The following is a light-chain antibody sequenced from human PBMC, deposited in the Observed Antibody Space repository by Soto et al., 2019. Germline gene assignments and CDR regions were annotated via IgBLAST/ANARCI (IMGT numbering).Light chain of an antibody. CDR1: ISDVGGYNY. J-gene: IGLJ3*02. V-gene: IGLV2-14*01. Sequence: QSALTQPASVSGSPGQSITISCTGTISDVGGYNYVSWYQQHPGKAPKFMIYEVSNRPSGVSSRFSGSKSGNTASLTISGLQAEDEADYYCSSYTGSNIVFGGGTKLTV. CDR3: SSYTGSNIV. CDR2: EVS.